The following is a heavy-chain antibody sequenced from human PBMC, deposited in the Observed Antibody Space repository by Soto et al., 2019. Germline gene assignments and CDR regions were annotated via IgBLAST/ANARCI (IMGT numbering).Heavy chain of an antibody. J-gene: IGHJ4*02. V-gene: IGHV4-30-4*01. D-gene: IGHD3-16*02. CDR2: IYESGKT. CDR1: GGSIISDSYY. Sequence: SETLSLTCIVSGGSIISDSYYWSWIRQSPGKGLEWIGHIYESGKTYSKQSLKSRVTKSVDTSNSQFSLTLSSVTAADTAVYYCARGPNADKVDRWGQGMLVTVS. CDR3: ARGPNADKVDR.